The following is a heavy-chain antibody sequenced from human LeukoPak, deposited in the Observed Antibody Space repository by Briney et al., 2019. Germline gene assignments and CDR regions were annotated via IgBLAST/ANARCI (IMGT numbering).Heavy chain of an antibody. CDR2: IYYSGST. J-gene: IGHJ4*02. Sequence: PSQTLSLTCTVSGGSISIGDYYWSWIRQPPGKGLEWIGYIYYSGSTNYNPSLKSRVTISVDTSKNQFSLKLSSVTAADTAVYYCARGYQIAAADNFDYWGQGTLVTVSS. CDR1: GGSISIGDYY. CDR3: ARGYQIAAADNFDY. D-gene: IGHD6-13*01. V-gene: IGHV4-61*08.